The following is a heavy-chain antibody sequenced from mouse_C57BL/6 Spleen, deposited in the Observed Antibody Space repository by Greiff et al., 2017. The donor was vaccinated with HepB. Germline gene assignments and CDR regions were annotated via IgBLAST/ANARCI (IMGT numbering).Heavy chain of an antibody. D-gene: IGHD1-1*01. V-gene: IGHV14-2*01. CDR3: AGGPTVVATDAMDY. J-gene: IGHJ4*01. CDR2: IDPEDGET. CDR1: GFNIKDYY. Sequence: EVKLQESGAELVKPGASVKLSCTASGFNIKDYYMHWVKQRTEQGLEWIGRIDPEDGETKYAPKFQGKATITADTSSNTAYLQLSSLTSEDTAVYYCAGGPTVVATDAMDYWGQGTSVTVSS.